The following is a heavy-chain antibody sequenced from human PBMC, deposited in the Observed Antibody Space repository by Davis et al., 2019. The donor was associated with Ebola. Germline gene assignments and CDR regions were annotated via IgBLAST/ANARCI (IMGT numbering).Heavy chain of an antibody. CDR1: GFTFSSYS. CDR3: AASSGSYFSYYYYMDV. CDR2: ISSSSSYI. Sequence: GESLKISCAASGFTFSSYSMNWVRQAPGKGLEWVSSISSSSSYIYYADSVKGRFTISRDNAKHSLYLQMNSLRAEDTAVYYCAASSGSYFSYYYYMDVWGKGTTVTVSS. D-gene: IGHD1-26*01. V-gene: IGHV3-21*01. J-gene: IGHJ6*03.